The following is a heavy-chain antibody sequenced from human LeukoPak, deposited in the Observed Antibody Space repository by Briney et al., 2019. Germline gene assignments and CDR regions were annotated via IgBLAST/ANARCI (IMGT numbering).Heavy chain of an antibody. CDR3: ARDGPDDSTFDI. D-gene: IGHD3-22*01. J-gene: IGHJ3*02. CDR1: GGSISSYY. CDR2: IYYSGNT. V-gene: IGHV4-59*01. Sequence: SETLSLTCTVSGGSISSYYWSWIRQPPGKGLEWIGYIYYSGNTNYNPSLKSRVTISVDTSKNQSSLKLSSVTAADTAVYYCARDGPDDSTFDIWGQGTMVTVSS.